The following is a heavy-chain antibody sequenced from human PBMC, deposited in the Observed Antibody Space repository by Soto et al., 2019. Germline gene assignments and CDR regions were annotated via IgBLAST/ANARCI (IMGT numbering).Heavy chain of an antibody. CDR3: ARVLYGSVRAFDI. CDR2: ISGSGGST. D-gene: IGHD2-8*02. V-gene: IGHV3-23*01. J-gene: IGHJ3*02. Sequence: GGSLRLSCAASGFAFSSYAMSWVRQAPGKGLEWVSAISGSGGSTYYADSVKGRFTISRDNSKNTLYLQMNSLRAEDTAVYYWARVLYGSVRAFDIWGQGTMVTVSS. CDR1: GFAFSSYA.